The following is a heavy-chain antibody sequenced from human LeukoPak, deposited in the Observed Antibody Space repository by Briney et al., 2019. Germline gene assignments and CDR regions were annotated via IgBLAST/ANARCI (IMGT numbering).Heavy chain of an antibody. V-gene: IGHV1-2*02. J-gene: IGHJ4*02. Sequence: GASVKVSCKASGYTFTDFHIHWVRQSPGQGLEWMGWINPYGGGTNYAQKFQGRVIMTRDTSTSTAYMELSRLRSDDFAVYYCARWALYSGYSSYWGQGTLVTVSS. CDR2: INPYGGGT. CDR1: GYTFTDFH. CDR3: ARWALYSGYSSY. D-gene: IGHD5-12*01.